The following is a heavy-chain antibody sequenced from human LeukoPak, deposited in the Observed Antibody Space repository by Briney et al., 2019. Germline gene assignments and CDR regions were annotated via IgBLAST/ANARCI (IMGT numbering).Heavy chain of an antibody. CDR2: IYTSGST. V-gene: IGHV4-61*02. Sequence: SQTLSLTCTVSGGSISSGSYYWSWIRQPAGKGLEWIGRIYTSGSTNYNPSLKSRVTISVDTSKNQFSLKLSSVTAADTAVYYCARSGSGWRHYFDYWGQGTLVTVFS. CDR1: GGSISSGSYY. J-gene: IGHJ4*02. D-gene: IGHD6-19*01. CDR3: ARSGSGWRHYFDY.